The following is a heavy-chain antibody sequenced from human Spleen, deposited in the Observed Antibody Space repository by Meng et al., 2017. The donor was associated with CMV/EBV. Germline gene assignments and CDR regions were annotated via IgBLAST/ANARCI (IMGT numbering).Heavy chain of an antibody. J-gene: IGHJ4*02. CDR2: IYYSGNT. CDR1: GGSVSSGSYY. V-gene: IGHV4-39*01. CDR3: VRAKAATGTHFDY. D-gene: IGHD6-13*01. Sequence: SGGSVSSGSYYWSWIRQPPGKGLEWIGIIYYSGNTYYNPSLKSRVAISIDTSKNKISLKLRSVTAADTAVYYCVRAKAATGTHFDYWGQGTLVTVSS.